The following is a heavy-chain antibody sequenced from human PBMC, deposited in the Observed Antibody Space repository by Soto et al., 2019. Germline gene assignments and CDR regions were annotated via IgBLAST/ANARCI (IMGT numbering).Heavy chain of an antibody. V-gene: IGHV3-53*04. CDR2: IYSGGST. Sequence: EVQLVESGGGLVQPGGSLRLSCAASGFTVSSNYMSWVRQAPGKGLEWVSVIYSGGSTYYADSVKGRFTISRHNSKNTLYLQMNSLRAEDTAVHYCASGSYDYGDYGYYYYGMDVWGQGTTVTVSS. D-gene: IGHD4-17*01. J-gene: IGHJ6*02. CDR1: GFTVSSNY. CDR3: ASGSYDYGDYGYYYYGMDV.